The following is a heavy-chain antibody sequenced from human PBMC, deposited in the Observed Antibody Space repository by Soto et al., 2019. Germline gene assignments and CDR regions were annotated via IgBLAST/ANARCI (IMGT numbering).Heavy chain of an antibody. CDR2: IHYSGSA. Sequence: PSETLSLTCTVSGGSISSGHYHWGWIRQPPGKGLEWIASIHYSGSANYNPSLKSRVTISVDTSKNQFSLKLSSVTAADTAVYYCAMLTTIFGVVIIDWFDPWGQGTLVTVSS. D-gene: IGHD3-3*01. J-gene: IGHJ5*02. V-gene: IGHV4-39*01. CDR1: GGSISSGHYH. CDR3: AMLTTIFGVVIIDWFDP.